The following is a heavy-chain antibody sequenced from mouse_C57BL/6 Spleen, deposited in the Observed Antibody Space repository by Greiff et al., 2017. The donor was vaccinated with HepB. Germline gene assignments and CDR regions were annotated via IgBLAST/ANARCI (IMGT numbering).Heavy chain of an antibody. CDR2: ISSGGDYI. V-gene: IGHV5-9-1*02. CDR3: TREGVDSSGYYFDY. J-gene: IGHJ2*01. D-gene: IGHD3-2*02. Sequence: EVQLVESGEGLVKPGGSLKLSCAASGFTFSSYAMSWVRQTPEKRLEWVAYISSGGDYIYYADTVKGRFTISRDNARNTLYLQMSSLKSEDTAMYYCTREGVDSSGYYFDYWGQGTTLTVSS. CDR1: GFTFSSYA.